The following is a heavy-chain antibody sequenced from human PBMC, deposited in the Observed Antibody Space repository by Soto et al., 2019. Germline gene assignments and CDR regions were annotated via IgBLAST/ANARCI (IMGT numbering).Heavy chain of an antibody. V-gene: IGHV1-69*01. CDR3: ARGSDSGSNPSSFAY. CDR1: GGTFSSYT. CDR2: ITPTLNIA. Sequence: QLQLVQSGAELREPGSSVKVSCKASGGTFSSYTVIWVRQAPGQGLEWMGGITPTLNIAKYAEKFQGRVTITADESTSTVNMHLSSLRAEDTAVYFCARGSDSGSNPSSFAYWGQGTLVAVSS. J-gene: IGHJ4*02. D-gene: IGHD1-26*01.